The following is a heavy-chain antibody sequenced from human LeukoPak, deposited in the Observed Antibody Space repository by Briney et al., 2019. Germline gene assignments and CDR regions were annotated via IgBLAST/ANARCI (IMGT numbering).Heavy chain of an antibody. CDR3: ARDKTFYYDSNGYRRAFDI. V-gene: IGHV4-59*01. J-gene: IGHJ3*02. CDR2: IFYSGST. D-gene: IGHD3-22*01. Sequence: SETLSLTCTVSGGSISNYYWSWIRQPPGKGLEWIGYIFYSGSTNYNPSLKGRVTITVDTSENQFSLKLSPVTAADTGVYYCARDKTFYYDSNGYRRAFDIWGQGTTVTVSS. CDR1: GGSISNYY.